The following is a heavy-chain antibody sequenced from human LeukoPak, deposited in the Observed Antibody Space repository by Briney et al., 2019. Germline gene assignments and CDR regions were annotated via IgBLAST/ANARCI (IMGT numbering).Heavy chain of an antibody. CDR3: ARDRQQWLALYYFDY. V-gene: IGHV3-7*01. D-gene: IGHD6-19*01. Sequence: GGSLRLSCAASGFTFSSYWMSWVRQAPGKGLEWVANIKQDGSEKYYVDSVKGRFTISRDNAKNSLYLQMNSLRAEDTAVYYCARDRQQWLALYYFDYWGQGTLVTVSS. CDR1: GFTFSSYW. J-gene: IGHJ4*02. CDR2: IKQDGSEK.